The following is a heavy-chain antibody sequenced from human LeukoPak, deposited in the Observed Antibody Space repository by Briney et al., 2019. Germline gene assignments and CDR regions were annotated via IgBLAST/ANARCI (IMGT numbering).Heavy chain of an antibody. V-gene: IGHV1-18*01. CDR1: GYTFTSYG. J-gene: IGHJ6*03. CDR3: ARGEYYYDSSGWGYYYYYMDV. D-gene: IGHD3-22*01. Sequence: ASVKVSCKASGYTFTSYGISWVRQAPGQGLEWMGWISAYNGNTNYAHKLQGRVTMTTDTSTSTAYMELSSLGPEDTAVYYCARGEYYYDSSGWGYYYYYMDVWGKGTTVTVSS. CDR2: ISAYNGNT.